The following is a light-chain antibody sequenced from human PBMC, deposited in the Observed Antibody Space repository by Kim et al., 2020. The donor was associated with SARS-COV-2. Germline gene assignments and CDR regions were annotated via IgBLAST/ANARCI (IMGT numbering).Light chain of an antibody. CDR3: NSRDSSGTRV. Sequence: VALGQTVRITCQGDSLRSYYASWYQQKPGQAPVLFIYGKNNRPSGIPDRFSGSSSGNTASLTITGAQAEDEADYYCNSRDSSGTRVFGGGTQLTVL. CDR1: SLRSYY. J-gene: IGLJ3*02. V-gene: IGLV3-19*01. CDR2: GKN.